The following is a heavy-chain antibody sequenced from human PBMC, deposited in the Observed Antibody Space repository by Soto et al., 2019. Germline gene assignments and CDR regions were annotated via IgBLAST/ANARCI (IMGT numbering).Heavy chain of an antibody. CDR2: IYSSGRT. J-gene: IGHJ4*02. V-gene: IGHV4-59*01. CDR1: GGSISSYY. Sequence: PSETLSLTCTVSGGSISSYYWSWIRQPPGKGLEWIGYIYSSGRTNYNPSLKSRVTISVDTSKNQFSLKLSSVTAADTAVYYCARVIGVSGWYYFDYWGQGTLVTVSS. D-gene: IGHD6-19*01. CDR3: ARVIGVSGWYYFDY.